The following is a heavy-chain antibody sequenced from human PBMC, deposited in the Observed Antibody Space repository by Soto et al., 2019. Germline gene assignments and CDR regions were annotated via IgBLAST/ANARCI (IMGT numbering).Heavy chain of an antibody. D-gene: IGHD1-26*01. J-gene: IGHJ4*02. Sequence: EVQLVESGGGLVQPGGSLRLSCAVSGFTFSSYDMNWVRQAPGKGLVWVSYISGGGGSSTTIYYADSVRGRFTISRDNAKNSLYLQMNSLRDEDTAVYYCARVAGVGDQDEYWGQGTLVTVSS. V-gene: IGHV3-48*02. CDR1: GFTFSSYD. CDR3: ARVAGVGDQDEY. CDR2: ISGGGGSSTTI.